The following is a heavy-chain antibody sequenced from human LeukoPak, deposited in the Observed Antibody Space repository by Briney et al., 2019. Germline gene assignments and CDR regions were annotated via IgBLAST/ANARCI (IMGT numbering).Heavy chain of an antibody. CDR1: GYTFTSYY. V-gene: IGHV1-46*01. CDR3: AREGIAVALRVGAFDI. J-gene: IGHJ3*02. CDR2: INPSGGST. D-gene: IGHD6-19*01. Sequence: ASVKVSCKASGYTFTSYYMHWVRQAPGQGLEWMGIINPSGGSTSYAQKFQGRVTMTRDTSTSTVYMELSSLRSEDTAVYYCAREGIAVALRVGAFDIWGQGTMVTVSP.